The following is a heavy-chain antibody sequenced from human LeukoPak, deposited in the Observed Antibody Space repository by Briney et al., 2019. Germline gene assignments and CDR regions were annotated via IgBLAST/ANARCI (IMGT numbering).Heavy chain of an antibody. CDR3: GEVVLAWYFFGY. J-gene: IGHJ4*02. Sequence: PGGSLRLSCAASGFTFSSYAMSWVPQAPGKGLEWVSAISGSGGSTYYADSVKGRFTISRDNSKNTLYLQMNSLRAEDTAVYYCGEVVLAWYFFGYGGQGTLVTVPS. V-gene: IGHV3-23*01. D-gene: IGHD3/OR15-3a*01. CDR2: ISGSGGST. CDR1: GFTFSSYA.